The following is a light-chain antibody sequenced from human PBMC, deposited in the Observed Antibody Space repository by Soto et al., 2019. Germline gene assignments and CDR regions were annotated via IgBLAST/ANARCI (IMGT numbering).Light chain of an antibody. J-gene: IGKJ2*01. CDR3: MQALQTPYT. CDR2: LGS. CDR1: QRLLHSNGNTF. Sequence: EIVMTQSPPSLTVTPGEPASISCRSSQRLLHSNGNTFLDWYLQKPGQSPQLLIDLGSNRASGVPDRVSGSEAGTDFTLKISRVEAEDVVVYYCMQALQTPYTVGQGTKLEIK. V-gene: IGKV2-28*01.